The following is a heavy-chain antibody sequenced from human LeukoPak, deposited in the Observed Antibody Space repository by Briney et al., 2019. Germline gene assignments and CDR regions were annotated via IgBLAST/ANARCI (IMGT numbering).Heavy chain of an antibody. D-gene: IGHD3-22*01. CDR3: AKDAPQPYYYDSSGFSLQYFQH. CDR2: INTDGSST. CDR1: RFTLSSYW. V-gene: IGHV3-74*01. Sequence: GGSLRLSCAASRFTLSSYWMHWVRQAPGKGLVWVSRINTDGSSTNYADSVKGRFTISRDNSKNTLYLQTNSLRAEDTAVYYCAKDAPQPYYYDSSGFSLQYFQHWGQGTLVTVSS. J-gene: IGHJ1*01.